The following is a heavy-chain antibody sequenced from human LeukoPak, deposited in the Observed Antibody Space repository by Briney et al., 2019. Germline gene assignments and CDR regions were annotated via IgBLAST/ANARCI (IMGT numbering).Heavy chain of an antibody. CDR3: ARGFDSKSSYFDY. CDR1: GGSFSGYY. CDR2: INHSGST. Sequence: KPSETLSLTCAVYGGSFSGYYWSWIRQPPGKGLEWIGEINHSGSTNYNPSLKSRVTISVDTSKNQFSLKLRSVTAADTAVYYCARGFDSKSSYFDYWGQGTLVTVSS. D-gene: IGHD2-21*01. V-gene: IGHV4-34*01. J-gene: IGHJ4*02.